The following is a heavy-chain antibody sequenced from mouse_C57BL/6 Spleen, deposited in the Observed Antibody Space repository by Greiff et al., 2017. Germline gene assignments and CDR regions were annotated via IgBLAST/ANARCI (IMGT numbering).Heavy chain of an antibody. V-gene: IGHV1-80*01. CDR1: GYAFSSYW. D-gene: IGHD1-1*01. J-gene: IGHJ3*01. CDR3: ASDGDYYGSSFFAY. CDR2: IYPGDGDT. Sequence: QVQLRQSGAELVKPGASVKISCKASGYAFSSYWMNWVKQRPGKGLEWIGQIYPGDGDTNYNGKFKGKATLTADKSSSTAYMQLSSLTSEDSAVYFCASDGDYYGSSFFAYWGQGTLVTVSA.